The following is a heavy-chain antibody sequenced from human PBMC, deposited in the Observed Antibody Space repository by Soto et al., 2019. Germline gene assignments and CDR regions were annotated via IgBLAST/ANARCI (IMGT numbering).Heavy chain of an antibody. CDR2: IDPSDSYT. Sequence: GESLKISCMGSGYKVSTWHNFTSYWISWVRQMPGKGLEWMGRIDPSDSYTNYSPSFQGHVTISADKSISTAYLQWSSLKASDTAMYYCASSPRGYCSSTSCRELGNYYGMDVWGQGTTVTVSS. CDR3: ASSPRGYCSSTSCRELGNYYGMDV. J-gene: IGHJ6*02. V-gene: IGHV5-10-1*01. CDR1: GYKVSTWHNFTSYW. D-gene: IGHD2-2*01.